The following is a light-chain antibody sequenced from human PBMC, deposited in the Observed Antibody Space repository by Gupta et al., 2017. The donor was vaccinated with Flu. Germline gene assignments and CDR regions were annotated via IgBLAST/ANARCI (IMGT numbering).Light chain of an antibody. J-gene: IGKJ1*01. CDR2: DAS. Sequence: EIVMTQSPATLSVSPGQTATLSCRASQSISSNLAWFQQKPGQAPRLLIFDASTTATSIPARFSGSGSGTEFTLTISSLKSEDFAVYYCQQYNNWPPWTFGQGTKVEMK. CDR1: QSISSN. V-gene: IGKV3-15*01. CDR3: QQYNNWPPWT.